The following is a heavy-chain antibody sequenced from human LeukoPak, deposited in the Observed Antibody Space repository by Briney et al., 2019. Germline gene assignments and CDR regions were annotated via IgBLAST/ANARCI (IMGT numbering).Heavy chain of an antibody. CDR1: GGSFSGYY. D-gene: IGHD3-10*01. CDR2: INHSGST. CDR3: ARGGFRELWGYYFDY. J-gene: IGHJ4*02. Sequence: PSETLSLTCAVYGGSFSGYYWSWIRQPPGKGLEWIGEINHSGSTNYNPSLKSRVTISVDTSKNQFSLKLSSVTAADTAVYYCARGGFRELWGYYFDYWGQGTLVTVSS. V-gene: IGHV4-34*01.